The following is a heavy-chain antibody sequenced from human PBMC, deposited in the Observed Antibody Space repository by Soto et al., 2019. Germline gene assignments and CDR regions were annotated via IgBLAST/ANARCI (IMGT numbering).Heavy chain of an antibody. CDR2: IIPIFGTA. CDR1: GGTFRSFA. Sequence: SVPVSCMATGGTFRSFATSWVRQAPGQGLEWMGGIIPIFGTANYAQKFQGRVTITADKSTSTAYMELSSLRSEDTAVYYCARLNRADAFDNWGQGTMGTV. V-gene: IGHV1-69*06. J-gene: IGHJ3*02. CDR3: ARLNRADAFDN.